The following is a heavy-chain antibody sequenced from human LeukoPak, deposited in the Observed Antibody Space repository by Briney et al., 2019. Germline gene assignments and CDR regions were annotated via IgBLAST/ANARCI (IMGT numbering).Heavy chain of an antibody. V-gene: IGHV4-34*01. CDR1: GGSFSGYY. Sequence: TSETLSLTCAVYGGSFSGYYWSWIRQPPGKGLEWIGEINHSGSTNYNPSLKSRVTISVDTSKNQFSLKLSSVTAADTAVYYCANNALAGVVFDYWGQGTLVTVSS. D-gene: IGHD6-19*01. CDR2: INHSGST. J-gene: IGHJ4*02. CDR3: ANNALAGVVFDY.